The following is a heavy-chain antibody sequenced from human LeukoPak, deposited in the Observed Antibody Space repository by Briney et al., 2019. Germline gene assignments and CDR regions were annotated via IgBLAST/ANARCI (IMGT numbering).Heavy chain of an antibody. Sequence: GGSLRLSCATSGFTFSSYAFHWVRQAPGKGLEWVATMSFDVNNKYYADSVRGRFTISRDNSKNTLYLQMNSLRAEDTAVYSCARGFCTSTSCYIDYWGQGTLVTVSS. D-gene: IGHD2-2*02. CDR3: ARGFCTSTSCYIDY. V-gene: IGHV3-30*04. CDR1: GFTFSSYA. J-gene: IGHJ4*02. CDR2: MSFDVNNK.